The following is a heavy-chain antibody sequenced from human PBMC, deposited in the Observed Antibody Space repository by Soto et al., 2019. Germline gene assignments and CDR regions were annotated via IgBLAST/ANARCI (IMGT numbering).Heavy chain of an antibody. CDR3: ARESAGSSKRFFDV. V-gene: IGHV3-74*01. CDR2: INNDATQI. Sequence: EVQLVESGGGPVQPGGSLRVSCVASGFTFGSTWMHWLRQGPGEGLVWVSRINNDATQIWDADSVKGRFAISRDNAKNTLYLQLHSLRLEDTGVYYCARESAGSSKRFFDVWGAGTLVTVSS. J-gene: IGHJ2*01. CDR1: GFTFGSTW. D-gene: IGHD2-2*01.